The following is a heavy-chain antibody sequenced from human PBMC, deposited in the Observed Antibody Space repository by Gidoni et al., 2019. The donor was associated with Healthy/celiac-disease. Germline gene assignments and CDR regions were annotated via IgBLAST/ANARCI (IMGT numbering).Heavy chain of an antibody. V-gene: IGHV3-30*18. CDR2: ISYDGSNK. Sequence: QVQPVESGGGVVQPGRSLRLSCAASGFTFSSYGMHWVRQAPGKGLEWVAVISYDGSNKYYADSVKGRFTISRDNSKNTLYLQMNSLRAEDTAVYYCAKDGIPTSYYDFWSGYYADWFDPWGQGTLVTVSS. CDR3: AKDGIPTSYYDFWSGYYADWFDP. D-gene: IGHD3-3*01. CDR1: GFTFSSYG. J-gene: IGHJ5*02.